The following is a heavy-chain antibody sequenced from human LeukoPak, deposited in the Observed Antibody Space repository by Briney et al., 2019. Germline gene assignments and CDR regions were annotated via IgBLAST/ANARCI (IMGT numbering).Heavy chain of an antibody. V-gene: IGHV4-39*07. CDR3: ARATNRYCTNGLCYDFDY. D-gene: IGHD2-8*01. Sequence: PSETLSLTCTVSGGSISSSSYYWGWIRQPPGKGLEWIGSIYYSGSTYYNPSLKSRVSISVDTSKNQFSLKLNSVTAADTAVYYCARATNRYCTNGLCYDFDYWGQGTLVTVSS. J-gene: IGHJ4*02. CDR1: GGSISSSSYY. CDR2: IYYSGST.